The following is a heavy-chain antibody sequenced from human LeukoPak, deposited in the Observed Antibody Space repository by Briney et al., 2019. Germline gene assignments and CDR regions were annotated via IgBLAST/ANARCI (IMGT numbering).Heavy chain of an antibody. V-gene: IGHV1-24*01. CDR3: ATRWFGELKFDY. Sequence: ASVKVSCKVSGYTLTELSMHWVRQAPGKGLEGMGGFDPEDGETIYAQKFQGRVTMTEDTSTDTAYMELSSLRSEDTAVYYCATRWFGELKFDYWGQGTLVTVSS. D-gene: IGHD3-10*01. CDR2: FDPEDGET. CDR1: GYTLTELS. J-gene: IGHJ4*02.